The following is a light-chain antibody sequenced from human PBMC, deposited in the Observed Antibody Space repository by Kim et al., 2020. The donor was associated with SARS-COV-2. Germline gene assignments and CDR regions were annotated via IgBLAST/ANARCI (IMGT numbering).Light chain of an antibody. CDR1: QSIGTW. Sequence: DIRMTQSPSTLSASVGDRVTITCRASQSIGTWLVWYQQKPGKAPKLLIYKASNLESGVPSRFSGSGAETVFTLTINSLQPDDFATYYCQQYKSNSPYTFGQGTKLEI. CDR3: QQYKSNSPYT. CDR2: KAS. J-gene: IGKJ2*01. V-gene: IGKV1-5*03.